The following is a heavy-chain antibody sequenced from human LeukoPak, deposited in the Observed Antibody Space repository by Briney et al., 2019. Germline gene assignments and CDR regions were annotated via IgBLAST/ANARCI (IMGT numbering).Heavy chain of an antibody. CDR3: AKAAARLAYNWFDP. D-gene: IGHD6-6*01. Sequence: KTGGSLGLSCAASEFTLSDYSMSWIRQAPGKGLEWVSYISSSGSTIYYADSVKGRFTISRDNAKNSLYLQMNSLRAEDTAVYYCAKAAARLAYNWFDPWGQGTLVTVSS. V-gene: IGHV3-11*01. CDR1: EFTLSDYS. J-gene: IGHJ5*02. CDR2: ISSSGSTI.